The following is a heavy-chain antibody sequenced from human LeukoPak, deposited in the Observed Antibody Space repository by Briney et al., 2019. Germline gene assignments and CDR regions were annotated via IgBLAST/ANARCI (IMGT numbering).Heavy chain of an antibody. Sequence: SETLSLTCTVSGGSISSGDYYWSWIRQPPGKGLEWIGCIYYSGSTYYNPSLKSRVTISVDTSKNQFSLKLSSVTAADTAVYYCAREGIVVVPAAMLYYYGMDVWGQGTTVTVSS. CDR1: GGSISSGDYY. CDR3: AREGIVVVPAAMLYYYGMDV. CDR2: IYYSGST. J-gene: IGHJ6*02. V-gene: IGHV4-30-4*01. D-gene: IGHD2-2*01.